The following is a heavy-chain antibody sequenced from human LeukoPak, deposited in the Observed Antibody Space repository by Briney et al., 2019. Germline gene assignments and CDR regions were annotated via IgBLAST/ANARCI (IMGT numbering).Heavy chain of an antibody. J-gene: IGHJ5*02. V-gene: IGHV1-2*02. CDR1: GYSFNDKY. CDR2: INPNSGGT. CDR3: VLAAAGLNWFDP. Sequence: ASVKVSCKASGYSFNDKYLHWVRQAPGQGLEWMGSINPNSGGTNYAQKFQGRVTMTTDTSMSTAYMELSRLTSDDTAVYYCVLAAAGLNWFDPWGQGTLVTVSS. D-gene: IGHD6-13*01.